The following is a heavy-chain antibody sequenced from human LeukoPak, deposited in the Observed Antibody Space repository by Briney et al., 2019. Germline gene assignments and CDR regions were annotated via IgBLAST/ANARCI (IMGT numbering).Heavy chain of an antibody. V-gene: IGHV1-18*01. CDR2: ISTYNGDT. CDR1: GYSFTRYA. CDR3: ARGPSNTSGRNPYFDY. D-gene: IGHD6-19*01. J-gene: IGHJ4*02. Sequence: GASVKVSCKASGYSFTRYAIMWVRQAPGQGLEWMGWISTYNGDTNYAQQLQGRVTMTTDTSTSTAYMELRSLTSDDTAVYYCARGPSNTSGRNPYFDYWGQGTLVTVSS.